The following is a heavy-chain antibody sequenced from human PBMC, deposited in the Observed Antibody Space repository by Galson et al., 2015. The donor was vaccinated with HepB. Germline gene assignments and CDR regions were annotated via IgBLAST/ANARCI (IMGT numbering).Heavy chain of an antibody. CDR2: ISYDGSNK. D-gene: IGHD3-10*01. V-gene: IGHV3-30-3*02. Sequence: SLRLSCAASGFTFSSYAMHWVRQAPGKGLEWVAVISYDGSNKYYADSVKGRFTISRDNSKNTLYLQMNSLRAEDTAVYYCAKSGSGYWGQGTLVTVSS. J-gene: IGHJ4*02. CDR3: AKSGSGY. CDR1: GFTFSSYA.